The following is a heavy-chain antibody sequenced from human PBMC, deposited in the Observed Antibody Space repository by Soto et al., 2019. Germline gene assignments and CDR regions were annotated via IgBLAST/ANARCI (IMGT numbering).Heavy chain of an antibody. CDR3: ARADCSSTSCPRMYYYYGMDV. D-gene: IGHD2-2*01. V-gene: IGHV1-69*01. CDR1: GGTFSSYA. CDR2: IIPIFGTA. J-gene: IGHJ6*02. Sequence: QVQLVQSGAEVKKPGSSVKVSCKASGGTFSSYAICWVRQAPGQGLEWMGGIIPIFGTANYAQKFQGRVTITADESTSTAYMELSSLRSEDTAVYYCARADCSSTSCPRMYYYYGMDVWGQGTTVTVSS.